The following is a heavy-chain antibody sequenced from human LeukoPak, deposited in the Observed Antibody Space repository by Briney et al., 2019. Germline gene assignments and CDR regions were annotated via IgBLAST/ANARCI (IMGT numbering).Heavy chain of an antibody. D-gene: IGHD3-10*01. Sequence: SETLSLTCTVSGGSISSHYWSWIRQSPGKGLEWIGYIYYSGSTNYNPSLKSRVTISVDTSKNHFSLTLSSVTAADTAVYYCARSDGYGLVGIWGQGTMVTVSS. CDR3: ARSDGYGLVGI. CDR1: GGSISSHY. V-gene: IGHV4-59*11. CDR2: IYYSGST. J-gene: IGHJ3*02.